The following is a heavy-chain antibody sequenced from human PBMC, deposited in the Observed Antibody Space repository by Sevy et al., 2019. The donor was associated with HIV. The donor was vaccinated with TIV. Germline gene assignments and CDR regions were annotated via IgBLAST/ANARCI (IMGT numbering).Heavy chain of an antibody. CDR2: INPNSGGT. CDR1: GYTFTGYY. CDR3: AGASKGSSWSFDY. J-gene: IGHJ4*02. V-gene: IGHV1-2*06. Sequence: ASVKVSCKASGYTFTGYYMHWVRQAPGQGLEWMGRINPNSGGTNYAQKFQGRVTMTRDTSISTAYMELSRLGADDTAVYYCAGASKGSSWSFDYWGQGTLVTVSS. D-gene: IGHD6-13*01.